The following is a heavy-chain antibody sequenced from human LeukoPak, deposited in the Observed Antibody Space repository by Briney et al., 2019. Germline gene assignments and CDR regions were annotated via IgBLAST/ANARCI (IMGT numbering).Heavy chain of an antibody. J-gene: IGHJ6*02. V-gene: IGHV3-23*01. Sequence: GGSLRLSCAASGFTFSSYAMSWVRQAPGKGLEWVSAISGSGGSTYYADSVKGRFTISRDNSKNTLYLQMNSLRAEDTAVYYCARGGRSGWYGSPWYYYGMDVWGQGTTVTVSS. CDR3: ARGGRSGWYGSPWYYYGMDV. D-gene: IGHD6-19*01. CDR2: ISGSGGST. CDR1: GFTFSSYA.